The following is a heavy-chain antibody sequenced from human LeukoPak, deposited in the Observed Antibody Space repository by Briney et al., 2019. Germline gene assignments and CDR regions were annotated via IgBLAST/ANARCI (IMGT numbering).Heavy chain of an antibody. D-gene: IGHD6-19*01. CDR2: INSDGSST. V-gene: IGHV3-74*01. CDR1: GFTFSSYW. Sequence: GGSLRLSCAASGFTFSSYWMHWVRQAPGKGLVWVSRINSDGSSTSYADSVKGRFTISSDNAKNTLYLQMNSLRAEDTAVYYCARGGASVAGTSLYYYYGMDVWGKGTTVTVSS. CDR3: ARGGASVAGTSLYYYYGMDV. J-gene: IGHJ6*04.